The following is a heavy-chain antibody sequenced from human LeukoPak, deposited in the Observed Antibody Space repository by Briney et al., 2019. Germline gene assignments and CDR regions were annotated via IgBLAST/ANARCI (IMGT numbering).Heavy chain of an antibody. Sequence: SETLSLTCTVSGGSISIYYWSWIRQPPGKGLEWIGYIYYSGSTNYNPSLKSRVTISVDTSKNQFSLKLSSVTAADTAVYYCARNSYGYPHFDYWGQGTLVTVSS. V-gene: IGHV4-59*08. D-gene: IGHD5-18*01. CDR2: IYYSGST. J-gene: IGHJ4*02. CDR3: ARNSYGYPHFDY. CDR1: GGSISIYY.